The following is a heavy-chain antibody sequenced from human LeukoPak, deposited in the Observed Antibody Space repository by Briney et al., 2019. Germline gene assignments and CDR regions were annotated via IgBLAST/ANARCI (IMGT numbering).Heavy chain of an antibody. CDR2: VSSSSRTI. Sequence: GGPLRLSCTASGFIFNTYSMNWVRQAPGKGLEWVSYVSSSSRTIYYADSVKGRFTISRDNAKNSLYLQMNSLRAEDTAVYYCARDLGLYDYGGNIDFWGQGTLVTVSS. D-gene: IGHD4-23*01. V-gene: IGHV3-48*04. CDR1: GFIFNTYS. CDR3: ARDLGLYDYGGNIDF. J-gene: IGHJ4*02.